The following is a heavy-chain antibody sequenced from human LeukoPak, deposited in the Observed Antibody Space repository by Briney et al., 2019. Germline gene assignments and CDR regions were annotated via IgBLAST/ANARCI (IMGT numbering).Heavy chain of an antibody. D-gene: IGHD3-16*01. V-gene: IGHV4-59*08. Sequence: PSETLSLTCTVSGGSISSYYWSWIRQPPGKGLEWIGYIYYSGSTNYNPSLKSRVTISVDTSKNHFSLKLNSVTAADTAVHYCARQGGTFDIRGQGTMVTVSS. J-gene: IGHJ3*02. CDR1: GGSISSYY. CDR2: IYYSGST. CDR3: ARQGGTFDI.